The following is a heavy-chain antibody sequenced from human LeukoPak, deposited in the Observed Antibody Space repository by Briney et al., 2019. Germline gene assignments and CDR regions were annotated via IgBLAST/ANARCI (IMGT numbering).Heavy chain of an antibody. CDR2: IRSKAYGGTT. CDR1: GFTFGDYA. Sequence: PGGSLRLSCTASGFTFGDYAMSWVRQAPGKGLEWVGFIRSKAYGGTTEYAASVKGRFTISRDDSKSIAYLQMNSLKTEDTAVYYCTRHPGPTMVRGVIINHTGDYYYYMDVWGKGTTVTISS. J-gene: IGHJ6*03. D-gene: IGHD3-10*01. CDR3: TRHPGPTMVRGVIINHTGDYYYYMDV. V-gene: IGHV3-49*04.